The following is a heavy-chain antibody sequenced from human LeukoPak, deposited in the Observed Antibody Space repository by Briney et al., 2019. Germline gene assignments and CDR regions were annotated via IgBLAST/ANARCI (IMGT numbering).Heavy chain of an antibody. Sequence: DSVKLACKVYGDNLSDLSVHWVRQAHGKGVEWIGGFEPEEGERLYAQKFEGRVTISEDRSTDTAYMQLTSLRSEGTAVYYCATFCVYDLLECFDYWGQGTLVTVSS. CDR2: FEPEEGER. D-gene: IGHD5/OR15-5a*01. CDR1: GDNLSDLS. V-gene: IGHV1-24*01. CDR3: ATFCVYDLLECFDY. J-gene: IGHJ4*02.